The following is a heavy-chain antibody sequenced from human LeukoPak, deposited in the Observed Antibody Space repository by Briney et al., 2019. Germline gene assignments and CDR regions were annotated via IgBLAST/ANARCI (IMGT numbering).Heavy chain of an antibody. J-gene: IGHJ3*02. CDR3: AREANSGYSSGDDAFDI. D-gene: IGHD6-19*01. CDR2: INGEGRST. V-gene: IGHV3-74*01. Sequence: GGSLRLSCAASGFTFSTYWMHWVRQAPGKGLVWVSRINGEGRSTSHADSVKDRFTISRDNAKNTLYLQMNSLRAEDTAVYYCAREANSGYSSGDDAFDIWGQGTMVTVSS. CDR1: GFTFSTYW.